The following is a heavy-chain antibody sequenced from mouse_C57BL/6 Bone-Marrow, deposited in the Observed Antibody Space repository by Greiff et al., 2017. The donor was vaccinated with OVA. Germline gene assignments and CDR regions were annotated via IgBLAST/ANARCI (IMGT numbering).Heavy chain of an antibody. J-gene: IGHJ4*01. D-gene: IGHD2-5*01. V-gene: IGHV14-3*01. CDR3: AIYYSNYVAMDY. Sequence: VQLQQSVAELVRPGASVKLSCTASGFNIKNTYMHWVKQRPEQGLEWIGRIHPSDSDTNYNQKFKGKATLTVDKSSSTAYMQLSSLTSEDSAVYYCAIYYSNYVAMDYWGQGTSVTVSS. CDR2: IHPSDSDT. CDR1: GFNIKNTY.